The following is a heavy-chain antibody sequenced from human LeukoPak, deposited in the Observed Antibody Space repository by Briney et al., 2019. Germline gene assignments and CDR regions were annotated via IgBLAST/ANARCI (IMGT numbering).Heavy chain of an antibody. CDR2: INWNGGRK. CDR3: ARDPTYYDILTGYGGYYYYYMDV. V-gene: IGHV3-20*04. J-gene: IGHJ6*03. D-gene: IGHD3-9*01. CDR1: GFTFDDYG. Sequence: PGGSLRLSCAASGFTFDDYGMSWVRHAPGKGLEWVSGINWNGGRKVYADSVKGRLTISRDNAKNSLYQQMNSLRAEDTALYYCARDPTYYDILTGYGGYYYYYMDVWGKGTTVTVSS.